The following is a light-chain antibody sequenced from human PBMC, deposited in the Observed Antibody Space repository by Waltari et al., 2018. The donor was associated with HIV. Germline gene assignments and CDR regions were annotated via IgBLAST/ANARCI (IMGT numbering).Light chain of an antibody. CDR2: AAS. V-gene: IGKV1-9*01. Sequence: IPLPQSPSFPPASVGASVTLTCRASQGISSYLVWYQQKPGKAPKLLIYAASTLQSGVPSRFSGSGSGTEFTLTVSSLQPEDFATYYCQQLNSYPYTFGPGTKLEI. CDR1: QGISSY. CDR3: QQLNSYPYT. J-gene: IGKJ2*01.